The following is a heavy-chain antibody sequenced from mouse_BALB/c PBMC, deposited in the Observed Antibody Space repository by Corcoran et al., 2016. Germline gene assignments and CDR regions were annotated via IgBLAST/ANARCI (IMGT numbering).Heavy chain of an antibody. CDR1: GFNIKDTY. CDR3: ARDYRYDDAMDY. Sequence: EVQLQQSGAELVKPGASVKLSCTASGFNIKDTYMHWVKQRPEQGLEWIGRIDPANGNTKYDPKFQGKATLTADTSSNTAYLQLSSLTSEDTAVYYCARDYRYDDAMDYWGQGTSVTVSS. V-gene: IGHV14-3*02. J-gene: IGHJ4*01. D-gene: IGHD2-14*01. CDR2: IDPANGNT.